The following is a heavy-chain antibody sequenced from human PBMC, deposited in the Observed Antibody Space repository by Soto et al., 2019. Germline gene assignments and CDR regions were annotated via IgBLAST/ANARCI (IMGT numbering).Heavy chain of an antibody. CDR1: GYTFTGYA. CDR3: AKDGSGSGTYYMYYFDF. CDR2: INAGNGNT. V-gene: IGHV1-3*01. D-gene: IGHD3-10*01. Sequence: ASVKVSCKAAGYTFTGYAILWGRQAPGQRLEWMGWINAGNGNTKYSQKFQGRVTITRDTSASTAYMELSSLRSEDTAVYYCAKDGSGSGTYYMYYFDFWGQGTLVTVSS. J-gene: IGHJ4*02.